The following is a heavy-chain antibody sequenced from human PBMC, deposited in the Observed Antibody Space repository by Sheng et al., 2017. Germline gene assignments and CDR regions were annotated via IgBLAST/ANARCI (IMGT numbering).Heavy chain of an antibody. J-gene: IGHJ4*02. V-gene: IGHV1-69*08. CDR2: IVTVLEAA. Sequence: QVLLVQSGTEVKKPGSSVKVSCKASGGTFSKNIFSWVRQAPGQGLEWMGGIVTVLEAANYAEKFHDRVTIIADSSTSTVYMELSSLTSEDTAVYYCTRDQVPYGEPDYWGQGTLVIVSS. CDR3: TRDQVPYGEPDY. CDR1: GGTFSKNI. D-gene: IGHD2-21*01.